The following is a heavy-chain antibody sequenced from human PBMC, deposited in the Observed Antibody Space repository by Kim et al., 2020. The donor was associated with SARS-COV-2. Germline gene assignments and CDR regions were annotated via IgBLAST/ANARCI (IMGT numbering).Heavy chain of an antibody. CDR2: ISYDGSNK. V-gene: IGHV3-30*18. Sequence: GGSLRLSCAASGFTFSSYGMHWVRQAPGKGLEWVAVISYDGSNKYYADSVKGRFTISRDNSKNTLYLQMNSLRAEDTAVYYCAKGILRFYYYYGMDVWG. J-gene: IGHJ6*02. CDR1: GFTFSSYG. CDR3: AKGILRFYYYYGMDV. D-gene: IGHD3-3*01.